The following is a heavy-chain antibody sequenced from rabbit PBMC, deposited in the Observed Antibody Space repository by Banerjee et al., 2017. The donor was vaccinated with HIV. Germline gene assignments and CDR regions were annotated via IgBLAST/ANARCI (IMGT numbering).Heavy chain of an antibody. CDR3: ARGDGAYAGYDGL. CDR1: GFDFSSSDF. V-gene: IGHV1S40*01. Sequence: QSLEESGGGLVQPEGSLTLTCTASGFDFSSSDFMCWVRQAPGKGLEWIACIDAGSSGSTGYASWAKGRFTISKTSSTTVTLQMTSLTAADTATYFCARGDGAYAGYDGLWGPGTLVTVS. J-gene: IGHJ6*01. CDR2: IDAGSSGST. D-gene: IGHD7-1*01.